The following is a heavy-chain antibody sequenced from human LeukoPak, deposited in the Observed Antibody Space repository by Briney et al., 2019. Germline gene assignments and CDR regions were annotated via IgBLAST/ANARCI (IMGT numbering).Heavy chain of an antibody. V-gene: IGHV1-2*02. J-gene: IGHJ5*02. Sequence: ASVKVSCKASGFTFNNFYIHWVRQAPGQGLEWMGWINPNSGGTNYAQKFQGRVTMTRDTSISTAYMELSRLRSDDTAVYYCAREGGSGYYFTWGQGTLVTVSS. CDR2: INPNSGGT. D-gene: IGHD3-22*01. CDR3: AREGGSGYYFT. CDR1: GFTFNNFY.